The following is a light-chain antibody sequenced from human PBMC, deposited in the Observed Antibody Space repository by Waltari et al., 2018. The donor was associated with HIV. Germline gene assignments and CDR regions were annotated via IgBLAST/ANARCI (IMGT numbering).Light chain of an antibody. Sequence: QSVLTQPPSVSAAPGQKVTISCSGSSSNIGNNYVSWYQQLPGTAPKPLIYDNHKRPAGIPDRFSGSTLGPSATRGITGLQTWDEADYYRGTWDSSLSAVVFGGGTKLTVL. J-gene: IGLJ2*01. CDR1: SSNIGNNY. V-gene: IGLV1-51*01. CDR3: GTWDSSLSAVV. CDR2: DNH.